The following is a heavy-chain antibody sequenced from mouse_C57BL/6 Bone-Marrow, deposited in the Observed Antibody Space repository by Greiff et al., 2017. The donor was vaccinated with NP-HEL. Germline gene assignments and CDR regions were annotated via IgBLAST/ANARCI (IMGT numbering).Heavy chain of an antibody. D-gene: IGHD1-1*01. CDR1: GFNIKDDY. CDR2: IDPENGDT. V-gene: IGHV14-4*01. CDR3: TTNHYGYGYFDV. Sequence: DVKLQESGAELVRPGASVKLSCTASGFNIKDDYMHWVKQRPEQGLEWIGWIDPENGDTEYASKFQGKATITADTSSNTAYLQLSSLTSEDTAVYYCTTNHYGYGYFDVWGAGATGTVSS. J-gene: IGHJ1*01.